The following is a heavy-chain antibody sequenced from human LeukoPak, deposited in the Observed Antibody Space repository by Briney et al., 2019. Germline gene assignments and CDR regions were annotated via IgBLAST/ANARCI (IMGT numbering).Heavy chain of an antibody. CDR3: ARASSSDYRNNWFDP. V-gene: IGHV3-30*02. J-gene: IGHJ5*02. Sequence: GGSLRLSCAASGFTFSSYAMHWARQPPGKGLEWVAFIRFDGINKYYADSVKGRFTISRDNPKNTLYLQMNSLRAEDTAVYYCARASSSDYRNNWFDPWGQGTLVTVSS. CDR2: IRFDGINK. D-gene: IGHD3-22*01. CDR1: GFTFSSYA.